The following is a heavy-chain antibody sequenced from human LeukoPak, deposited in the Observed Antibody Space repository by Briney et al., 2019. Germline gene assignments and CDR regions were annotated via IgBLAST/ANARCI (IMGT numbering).Heavy chain of an antibody. CDR3: ARDHSSSSWMDSFEI. CDR1: GGSIGPHY. J-gene: IGHJ3*02. Sequence: SETLSLTCIISGGSIGPHYWSWIRQAAGKGPKWIGRIYTTGTADYNPSLKGRVFLSVDTSKNQFSLKVTSVTAADTAVYYCARDHSSSSWMDSFEIWGPGTKVTVSS. D-gene: IGHD6-6*01. V-gene: IGHV4-4*07. CDR2: IYTTGTA.